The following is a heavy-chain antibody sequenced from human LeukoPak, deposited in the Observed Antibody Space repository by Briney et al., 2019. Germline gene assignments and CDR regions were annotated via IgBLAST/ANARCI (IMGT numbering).Heavy chain of an antibody. CDR3: AKRFGEGEFDY. CDR2: ISGSSTYI. CDR1: GFIFSSYS. V-gene: IGHV3-21*04. J-gene: IGHJ4*01. Sequence: GGSLRLSCAASGFIFSSYSVNWVRQAPGKGLEWVSSISGSSTYIDYADSVKGRFTISRDNAKNSLYLQMSSLRADDTAVYYCAKRFGEGEFDYWGHGTLVTVSS. D-gene: IGHD3-10*01.